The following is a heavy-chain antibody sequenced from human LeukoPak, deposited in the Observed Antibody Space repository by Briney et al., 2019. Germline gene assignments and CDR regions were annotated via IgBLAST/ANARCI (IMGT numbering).Heavy chain of an antibody. Sequence: SETLSLTCTVSGGSISSYYWSWIRQPAGKGLEWIGRIYTSGSTNYNPSLKGRVTMSVDTSKNQFSLKLSSVTAADTAVYYCARTPTLRTYYYYMDVWGKGTTVTVSS. CDR3: ARTPTLRTYYYYMDV. V-gene: IGHV4-4*07. D-gene: IGHD2-15*01. J-gene: IGHJ6*03. CDR2: IYTSGST. CDR1: GGSISSYY.